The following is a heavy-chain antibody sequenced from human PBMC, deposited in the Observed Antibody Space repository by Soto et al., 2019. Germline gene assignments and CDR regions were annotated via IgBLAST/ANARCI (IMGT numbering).Heavy chain of an antibody. CDR3: ARRAGYSSGWPDYYYYCGMDV. CDR2: IFHTGGK. Sequence: SETLSLTCLVSGNSINNTYWWSWVRQAPGKGLEWIGEIFHTGGKSYMPSLRGRITLSVDTSKNQFSLKLTSVTAADTAVYYCARRAGYSSGWPDYYYYCGMDVWGQGTTVTVSS. J-gene: IGHJ6*02. D-gene: IGHD6-19*01. V-gene: IGHV4-4*02. CDR1: GNSINNTYW.